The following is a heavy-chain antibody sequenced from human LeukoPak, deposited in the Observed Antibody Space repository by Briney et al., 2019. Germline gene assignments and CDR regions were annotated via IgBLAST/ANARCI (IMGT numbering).Heavy chain of an antibody. CDR1: GYTFTDHY. CDR3: ASIGGTSLEY. J-gene: IGHJ4*02. Sequence: ASVKVSCKASGYTFTDHYKHWVRQAPGQGLEWVGWINPNSGGTNYAQKFQGRVTMTRDTSINTAYMEVSRLRSDDTAVYYCASIGGTSLEYWGQGTLVTVSS. V-gene: IGHV1-2*02. D-gene: IGHD4-23*01. CDR2: INPNSGGT.